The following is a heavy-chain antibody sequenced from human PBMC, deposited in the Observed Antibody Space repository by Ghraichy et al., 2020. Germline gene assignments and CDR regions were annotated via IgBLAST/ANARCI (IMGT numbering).Heavy chain of an antibody. Sequence: GGSLRLSCAASGFSLNNYSMKWVRQAPGKGLEWVSSITGSSSYISYADSVKGRFTISRDNSKNSLFLHLSSLRAEDTAVYFCARITDPVRDAWGRGTLVTVSS. CDR2: ITGSSSYI. J-gene: IGHJ5*02. CDR3: ARITDPVRDA. V-gene: IGHV3-21*06. CDR1: GFSLNNYS.